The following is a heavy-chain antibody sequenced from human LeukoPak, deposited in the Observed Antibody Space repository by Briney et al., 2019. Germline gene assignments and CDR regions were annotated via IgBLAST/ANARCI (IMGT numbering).Heavy chain of an antibody. V-gene: IGHV3-30*02. J-gene: IGHJ4*02. D-gene: IGHD6-13*01. CDR2: IRYDGSNK. Sequence: PGGSLRLSCAASGFTFSSYGMHWVRQAPGKGLEWVAFIRYDGSNKYYADSVKGRFTISRDNSKNTLYLQMNSLRAEDTAVYYCAKEGGGIAAAGTDFDYWGQGTLVTVSS. CDR1: GFTFSSYG. CDR3: AKEGGGIAAAGTDFDY.